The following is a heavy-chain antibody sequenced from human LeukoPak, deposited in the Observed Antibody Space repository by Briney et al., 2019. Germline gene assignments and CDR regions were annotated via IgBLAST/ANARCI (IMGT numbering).Heavy chain of an antibody. CDR1: GGSITSSNYY. Sequence: KSSETLSLTCTVSGGSITSSNYYWGWLRQPPGKGLEWIGTIYYSGSTYYNPSLKGRFTISVDASKNQFSLRLTSVTAADTAVYYCASYYYDSGTFYTKYFDPWGQGTLVTVSS. D-gene: IGHD3-10*01. J-gene: IGHJ5*02. CDR2: IYYSGST. V-gene: IGHV4-39*01. CDR3: ASYYYDSGTFYTKYFDP.